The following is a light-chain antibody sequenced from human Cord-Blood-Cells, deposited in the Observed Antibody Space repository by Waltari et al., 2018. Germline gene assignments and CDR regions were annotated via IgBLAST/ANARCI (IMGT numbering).Light chain of an antibody. CDR1: QGISSY. V-gene: IGKV1-9*01. Sequence: DIQLTQSPSFLSASVGDRVTITCRASQGISSYLAWYQQKPGKAPKLLIYAASTLQSGVPSRFSGSGSGTEFTLTISSLQPEDFATYYCQQLNSYPMYTFGQRTKLEIK. CDR3: QQLNSYPMYT. J-gene: IGKJ2*01. CDR2: AAS.